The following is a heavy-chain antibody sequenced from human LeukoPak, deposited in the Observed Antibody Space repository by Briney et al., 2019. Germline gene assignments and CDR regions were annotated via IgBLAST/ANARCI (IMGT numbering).Heavy chain of an antibody. CDR3: ATTRAHQFDY. CDR1: GGSISSSDSY. CDR2: IYHSGST. V-gene: IGHV4-31*03. D-gene: IGHD4-11*01. J-gene: IGHJ4*02. Sequence: PSQTLSLTCTVSGGSISSSDSYWTWIRQHLGKGLEWLGFIYHSGSTYYNPSLKSRVTISVDTSKNQFSLKLNSVTAADTAVYYCATTRAHQFDYWGQGTLVTVSS.